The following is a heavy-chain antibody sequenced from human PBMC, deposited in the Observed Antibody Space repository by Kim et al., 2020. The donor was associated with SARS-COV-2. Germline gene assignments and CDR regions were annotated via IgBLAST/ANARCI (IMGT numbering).Heavy chain of an antibody. Sequence: GGSLRLSCAASGFTFSSYAMSWVRQAPGKGLEWVSAISGSGGSTYYADSVKGRFTISRDNSKNTLYLQMNSLRAEDTAVYYCAKDQMVRGVITTHIFDYWGQGTLVTVSS. CDR3: AKDQMVRGVITTHIFDY. CDR1: GFTFSSYA. J-gene: IGHJ4*02. V-gene: IGHV3-23*01. D-gene: IGHD3-10*01. CDR2: ISGSGGST.